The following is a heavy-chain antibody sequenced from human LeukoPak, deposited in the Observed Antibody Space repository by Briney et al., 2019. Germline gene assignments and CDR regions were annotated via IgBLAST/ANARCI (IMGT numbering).Heavy chain of an antibody. Sequence: GGSLRLSCAASGFTFGSYAMHWVRQAPGKGLEWVAVISYDGSNKYYADSVKGRFTISRDNSKNTLYLQMNSLRAEDTAVYYCARDGIAAAGNVFDYWGQGTLVTVSS. V-gene: IGHV3-30*04. CDR3: ARDGIAAAGNVFDY. CDR1: GFTFGSYA. D-gene: IGHD6-13*01. CDR2: ISYDGSNK. J-gene: IGHJ4*02.